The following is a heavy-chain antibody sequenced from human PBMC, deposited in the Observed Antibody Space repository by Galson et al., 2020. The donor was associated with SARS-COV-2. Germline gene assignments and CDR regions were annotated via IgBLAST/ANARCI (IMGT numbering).Heavy chain of an antibody. CDR3: ARGTATPGTGNFDS. Sequence: SETLSLTCAVYGGSFSGYYWSWIRQPPGKGLEWIGEINSSGSTNYNPSLKSRVTISVDTSKNHFSLKLSSVTAADTAVFYCARGTATPGTGNFDSWGQGIVVTVSS. V-gene: IGHV4-34*01. D-gene: IGHD6-13*01. J-gene: IGHJ5*01. CDR2: INSSGST. CDR1: GGSFSGYY.